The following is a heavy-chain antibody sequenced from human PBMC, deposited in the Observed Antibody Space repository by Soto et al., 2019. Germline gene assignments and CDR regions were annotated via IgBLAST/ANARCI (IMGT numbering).Heavy chain of an antibody. D-gene: IGHD3-10*01. CDR1: GYAFTSYG. V-gene: IGHV1-18*04. Sequence: QVQLVQSGPEVKNPGASVRVSCVASGYAFTSYGVNWVRQAPGQGLEWMGWIAPHSGRTTYLPKFQGRVTMTADVSTNTDYVEVRGLESDDTGINFCARAATGSYHSAYWGQGTVVTVSS. J-gene: IGHJ4*02. CDR3: ARAATGSYHSAY. CDR2: IAPHSGRT.